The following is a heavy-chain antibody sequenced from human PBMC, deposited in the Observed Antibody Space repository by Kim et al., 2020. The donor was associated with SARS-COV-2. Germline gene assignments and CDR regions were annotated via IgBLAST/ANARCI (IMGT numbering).Heavy chain of an antibody. CDR3: ARDREKHSRDAFDI. Sequence: NPSLKSRVNISVDTSKNQFSLKLSSVTAADTAVYYCARDREKHSRDAFDIWGQGTMVTVSS. D-gene: IGHD6-13*01. J-gene: IGHJ3*02. V-gene: IGHV4-59*12.